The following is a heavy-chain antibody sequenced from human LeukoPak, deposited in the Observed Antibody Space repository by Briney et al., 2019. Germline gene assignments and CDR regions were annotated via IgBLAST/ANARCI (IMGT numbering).Heavy chain of an antibody. D-gene: IGHD6-13*01. J-gene: IGHJ5*02. CDR3: ARRSSSWKNWFDP. CDR1: GGSIDSNS. Sequence: SETLSLTCTVSGGSIDSNSWTWIRQPPGKGLEWIGYIYYSGTTDYNPSLKSRVTMSVDMSKNQFSLKLSSVTAADTAVYYCARRSSSWKNWFDPWGQGTLVTVSS. V-gene: IGHV4-59*01. CDR2: IYYSGTT.